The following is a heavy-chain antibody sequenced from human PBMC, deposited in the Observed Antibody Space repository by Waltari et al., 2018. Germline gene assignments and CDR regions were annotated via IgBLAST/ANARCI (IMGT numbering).Heavy chain of an antibody. J-gene: IGHJ6*02. CDR2: ISYNGRNI. D-gene: IGHD3-22*01. CDR1: EFTFSSYA. Sequence: QVQLVESGGGVVQPGRSLRLSCAASEFTFSSYAMHWVRQAPGKGPEVVAVISYNGRNIYDVDAVKGRFTITRDNSKKMLYLQMNSLRAEDTAVYYCARDYCDRTNCHGMDVWGQGTTVTVSS. CDR3: ARDYCDRTNCHGMDV. V-gene: IGHV3-30*04.